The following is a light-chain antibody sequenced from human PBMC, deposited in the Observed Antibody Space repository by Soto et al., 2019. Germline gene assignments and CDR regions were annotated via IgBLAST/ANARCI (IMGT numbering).Light chain of an antibody. CDR3: SSYAGSSNV. CDR1: SSDVGCYHY. V-gene: IGLV2-8*01. CDR2: EVK. J-gene: IGLJ1*01. Sequence: QSALTQPPDASESPGQSVAISCTGTSSDVGCYHYVSCYQQHPRNPTNLMIYEVKKWPSGVTDRFSGSKSGNTASLTVSGLEAEDEADYYCSSYAGSSNVFGTRTKVTVL.